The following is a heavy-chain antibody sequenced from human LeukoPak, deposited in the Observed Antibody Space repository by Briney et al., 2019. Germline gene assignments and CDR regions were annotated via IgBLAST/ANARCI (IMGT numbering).Heavy chain of an antibody. D-gene: IGHD3-10*01. CDR1: GYTFTSYA. J-gene: IGHJ4*02. CDR3: ARDAPLLWFGEFVFDY. CDR2: INAGNGNT. Sequence: ASVKVSCNASGYTFTSYAMHWVRQAPGQRLEWMGWINAGNGNTKYSQKFQGRVTITRDTSASTAYMELTSLRSEETAVYYCARDAPLLWFGEFVFDYWGQGTLGTVSS. V-gene: IGHV1-3*01.